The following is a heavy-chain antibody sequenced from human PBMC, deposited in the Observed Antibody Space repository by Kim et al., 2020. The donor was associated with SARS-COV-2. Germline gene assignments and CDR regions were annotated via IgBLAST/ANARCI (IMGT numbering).Heavy chain of an antibody. V-gene: IGHV3-15*01. CDR2: IKSKTDVGRK. Sequence: GGSLRLSCAASGFTFGNFSMRWVRQVPGKGLEWVCGIKSKTDVGRKEYAVPVKGTFSSQRAESKIKLQLNRNSLETEATSYYSKTSDCTTLRYFD. D-gene: IGHD3-10*01. CDR1: GFTFGNFS. J-gene: IGHJ3*02. CDR3: TSDCTTLRYFD.